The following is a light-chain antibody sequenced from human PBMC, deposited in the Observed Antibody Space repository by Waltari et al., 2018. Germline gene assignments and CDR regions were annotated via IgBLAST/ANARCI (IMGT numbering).Light chain of an antibody. Sequence: QSALTQPASVSGSPGQSITISCTGTSSDVGGYNYVSWYQQHPGKAPKLMIYDVSNRASGVSNRVSGSKSGNTASLTISGLQAEDEADYYCSSYTSSSIWVFGGGTKLTVL. V-gene: IGLV2-14*03. CDR2: DVS. CDR3: SSYTSSSIWV. CDR1: SSDVGGYNY. J-gene: IGLJ3*02.